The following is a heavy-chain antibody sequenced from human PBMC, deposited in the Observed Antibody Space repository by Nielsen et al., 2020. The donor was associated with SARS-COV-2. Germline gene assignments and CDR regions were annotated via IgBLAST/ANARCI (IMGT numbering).Heavy chain of an antibody. CDR3: ARYSTPYYYYYGMDV. V-gene: IGHV3-30-3*01. J-gene: IGHJ6*02. D-gene: IGHD6-13*01. Sequence: GGSLRLSCAASGFTFSSYAMHWVRQAPGKGLEWVAVISYDGSNKYYADSVKGRFTISRDNAKNSLYLQMNSLRAEDTAVYYCARYSTPYYYYYGMDVWGQGTTVTVSS. CDR1: GFTFSSYA. CDR2: ISYDGSNK.